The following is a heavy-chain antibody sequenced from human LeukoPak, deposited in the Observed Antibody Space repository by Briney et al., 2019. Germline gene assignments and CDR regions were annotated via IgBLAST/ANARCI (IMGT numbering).Heavy chain of an antibody. V-gene: IGHV3-23*01. J-gene: IGHJ4*02. D-gene: IGHD3-10*01. CDR3: ARGVFN. CDR1: GFTFSTYS. Sequence: PGGSLRLSCAASGFTFSTYSMSWVRQAPGKGLEWVSVISGNGGDTFYADSVKGRFTISRDNSKHTLFLQMNSLRDEDTAVYYCARGVFNWGQGTLVIVYS. CDR2: ISGNGGDT.